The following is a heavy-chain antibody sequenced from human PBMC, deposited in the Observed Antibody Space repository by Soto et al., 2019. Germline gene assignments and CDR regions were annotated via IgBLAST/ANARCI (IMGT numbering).Heavy chain of an antibody. CDR1: GGSINNYH. J-gene: IGHJ4*02. Sequence: SETLSLTCTVSGGSINNYHWIWIRQPPGKGLEWIAYIYYSGSANYNPSLQSRVTISVDTSKNQFSLRLSSVTAADTAVYYCGVALGVSYGGFEYWGQGTSVTVSS. D-gene: IGHD2-15*01. CDR3: GVALGVSYGGFEY. V-gene: IGHV4-59*08. CDR2: IYYSGSA.